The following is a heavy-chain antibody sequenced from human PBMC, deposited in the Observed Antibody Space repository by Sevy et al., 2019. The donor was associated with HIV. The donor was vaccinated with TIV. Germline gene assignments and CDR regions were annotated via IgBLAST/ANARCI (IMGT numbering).Heavy chain of an antibody. D-gene: IGHD6-6*01. CDR3: ARGDSSSRRYYYYGMDV. V-gene: IGHV3-33*01. CDR1: GFTFSSYG. J-gene: IGHJ6*02. CDR2: IWYDGSNK. Sequence: GGSLRLSCAASGFTFSSYGMHWVRQAPGKRLEWVAVIWYDGSNKYYADSVKGRFTISRDNSKNTLYLQMNSLRAEDTVVYYCARGDSSSRRYYYYGMDVWGQGTTVTVSS.